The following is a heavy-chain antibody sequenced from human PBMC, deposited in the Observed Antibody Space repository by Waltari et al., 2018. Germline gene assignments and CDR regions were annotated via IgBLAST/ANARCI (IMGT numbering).Heavy chain of an antibody. J-gene: IGHJ4*02. CDR1: GGSFSGYS. V-gene: IGHV4-34*01. CDR3: ARGSSGGYYGSGSYYSPYFDY. D-gene: IGHD3-10*01. Sequence: QVQLQQWGAGLLKPSETLSLTCAVYGGSFSGYSWSWIRQPPGKGPEWIGEINHSGSTNYNPSLKSRVTISVDTSKNQFSLKLSSVTAADTAVYYCARGSSGGYYGSGSYYSPYFDYWGQGTLVTVSS. CDR2: INHSGST.